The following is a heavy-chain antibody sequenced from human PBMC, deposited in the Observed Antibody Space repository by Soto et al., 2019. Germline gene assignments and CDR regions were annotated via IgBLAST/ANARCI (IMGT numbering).Heavy chain of an antibody. CDR1: GGTFSSYA. V-gene: IGHV1-69*13. D-gene: IGHD1-26*01. CDR2: IIPIFGTA. Sequence: SVKVSCKASGGTFSSYAISWVRQAPGQGLEWMGGIIPIFGTANYAQKFQGRVTITADESTSTAYMELSSLRSEDTAVYYCAREELSGSSTYYYYGMDVWGQGTTVTVSS. CDR3: AREELSGSSTYYYYGMDV. J-gene: IGHJ6*02.